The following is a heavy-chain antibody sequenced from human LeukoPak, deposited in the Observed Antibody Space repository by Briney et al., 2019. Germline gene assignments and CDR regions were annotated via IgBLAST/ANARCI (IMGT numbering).Heavy chain of an antibody. Sequence: GGSLRLSCAASGFTLRNYAIHWVRQAPGKGLEWVAVMSYDGSNKYYADSVKGRFTISRDNSKYTLYLQMNSLRGEDTAVYYCASAVAVTGPNYYYYYGMDVWGQGTTVTVSS. CDR3: ASAVAVTGPNYYYYYGMDV. J-gene: IGHJ6*02. D-gene: IGHD6-19*01. CDR1: GFTLRNYA. V-gene: IGHV3-30-3*01. CDR2: MSYDGSNK.